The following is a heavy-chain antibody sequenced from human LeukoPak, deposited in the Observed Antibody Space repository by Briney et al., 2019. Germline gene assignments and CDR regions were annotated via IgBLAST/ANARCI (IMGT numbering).Heavy chain of an antibody. Sequence: SETLSLTCTVSGGSISSGGYYRTWIRQHPGKGLGWIGYINYSGGAYYNPSLKSRVTISVDTSKNHFSLKLSSVTAADTAVYYCARADDSSGDRLYYFDYWGQGTLVTVSS. D-gene: IGHD3-22*01. J-gene: IGHJ4*02. CDR2: INYSGGA. CDR3: ARADDSSGDRLYYFDY. V-gene: IGHV4-31*03. CDR1: GGSISSGGYY.